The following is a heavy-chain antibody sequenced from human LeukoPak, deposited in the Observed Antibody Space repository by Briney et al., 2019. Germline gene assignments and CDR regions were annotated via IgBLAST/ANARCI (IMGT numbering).Heavy chain of an antibody. Sequence: GGSLRLSCAASGFTFSSYAMHWVRQAPGKGLEWVAVISYDGSNKYYADSVKGRFTISRDNSENTLYLQMNSLRAEDTAVYYCAKAIRGTYCSSTSCYEGDYYYYGMDVWGQGTTVTVSS. CDR2: ISYDGSNK. CDR1: GFTFSSYA. D-gene: IGHD2-2*01. J-gene: IGHJ6*02. V-gene: IGHV3-30*04. CDR3: AKAIRGTYCSSTSCYEGDYYYYGMDV.